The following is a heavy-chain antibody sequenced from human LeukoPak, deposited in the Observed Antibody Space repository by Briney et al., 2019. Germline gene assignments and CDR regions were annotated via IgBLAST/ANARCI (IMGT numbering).Heavy chain of an antibody. CDR2: ITVSGGRT. CDR3: AKGGRTTDY. CDR1: GFTFSDFS. V-gene: IGHV3-23*01. J-gene: IGHJ4*02. D-gene: IGHD3-16*01. Sequence: GGSLRLSCAASGFTFSDFSMSWVRQVPGKGLGWVSAITVSGGRTYYAESVRGRFTISRDNSKNTLYLQMNNLKADDTAVYYCAKGGRTTDYWGQGTLVTVSS.